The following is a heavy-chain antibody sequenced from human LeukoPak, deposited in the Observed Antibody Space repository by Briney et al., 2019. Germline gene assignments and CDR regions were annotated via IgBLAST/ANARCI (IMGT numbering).Heavy chain of an antibody. J-gene: IGHJ5*02. V-gene: IGHV3-21*01. CDR3: ARTPIVVVPAASNWFDP. Sequence: GGSLRVSCVASGFTFSSYSMNWVRQAPGKGLEWVSPISGSSSYIYYADSVKGRFTISRDNAKNSLYLQMNSLRAEDTAVYYCARTPIVVVPAASNWFDPWGQGTLVTVSS. CDR1: GFTFSSYS. D-gene: IGHD2-2*01. CDR2: ISGSSSYI.